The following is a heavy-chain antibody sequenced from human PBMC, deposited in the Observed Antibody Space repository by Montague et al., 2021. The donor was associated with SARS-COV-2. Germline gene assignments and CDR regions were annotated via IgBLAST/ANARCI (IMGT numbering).Heavy chain of an antibody. CDR2: ISYDGSNK. D-gene: IGHD2/OR15-2a*01. CDR3: ARTLLDYYSMDV. CDR1: GFTFSSYA. J-gene: IGHJ6*02. Sequence: SLRLSCAASGFTFSSYAMHWVRQAPGKGLEWVAVISYDGSNKYYADSVKGRFTISRDNSKNTLYLQMNSLRAEDTAVYYCARTLLDYYSMDVWGQGTTVTGSS. V-gene: IGHV3-30-3*01.